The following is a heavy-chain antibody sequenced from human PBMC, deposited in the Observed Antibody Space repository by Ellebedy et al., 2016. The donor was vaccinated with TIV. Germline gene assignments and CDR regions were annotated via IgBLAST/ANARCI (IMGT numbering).Heavy chain of an antibody. CDR1: GYTFTGYY. CDR2: INPKSGAA. V-gene: IGHV1-2*02. Sequence: ASVKVSCKASGYTFTGYYMHWVRQAPGQGLEWMGWINPKSGAANYAQKFQGRVTMTRDTSISTAYMELSRLRSDDTAVYYCARGDLEWLLPGDYWGQGTLVTVSS. J-gene: IGHJ4*02. D-gene: IGHD3-3*01. CDR3: ARGDLEWLLPGDY.